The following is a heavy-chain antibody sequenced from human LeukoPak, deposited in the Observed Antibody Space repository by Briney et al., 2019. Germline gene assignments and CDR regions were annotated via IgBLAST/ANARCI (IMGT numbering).Heavy chain of an antibody. Sequence: GASVKVSCKASGYSFTTYHINWVRQATGQGLEWMGWMSPTSGNTGYAQKFQGRVSMTRNTSINTAYMELSRLRSDDTAVYYCARDIVVVVAATPRLYYYGMDVWGQGTTVTVSS. CDR2: MSPTSGNT. CDR3: ARDIVVVVAATPRLYYYGMDV. CDR1: GYSFTTYH. V-gene: IGHV1-8*01. J-gene: IGHJ6*02. D-gene: IGHD2-15*01.